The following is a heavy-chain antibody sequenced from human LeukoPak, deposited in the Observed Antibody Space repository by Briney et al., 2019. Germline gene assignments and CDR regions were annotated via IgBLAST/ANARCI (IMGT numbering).Heavy chain of an antibody. CDR1: GFTFSSYA. V-gene: IGHV3-23*01. Sequence: PGGSLRLSCAASGFTFSSYAMHWVRQAPRKGLEWVAGIFGSGGSAHYADSVKGRFTISRDNSKNTVYLQMDSLRGEDTAVYYCTKTTTGYSSGQYPGWPADHWGQGALVTVSS. CDR2: IFGSGGSA. J-gene: IGHJ4*02. CDR3: TKTTTGYSSGQYPGWPADH. D-gene: IGHD3-22*01.